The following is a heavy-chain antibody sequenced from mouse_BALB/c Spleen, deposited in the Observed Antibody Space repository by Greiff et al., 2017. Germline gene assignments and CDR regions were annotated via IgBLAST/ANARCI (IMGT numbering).Heavy chain of an antibody. D-gene: IGHD2-2*01. CDR3: AREFYGFYYAMDY. CDR2: IWAGGST. CDR1: GFSLTSYG. V-gene: IGHV2-9*02. J-gene: IGHJ4*01. Sequence: QDQLKESGPGLVAPSQSLSITCTVSGFSLTSYGVHWVRQPPGKGLEWLGVIWAGGSTNYNSALMSRLSISKDNSKSQVFLKMNSLQTDDTAMYYCAREFYGFYYAMDYWGQGTSVTVSS.